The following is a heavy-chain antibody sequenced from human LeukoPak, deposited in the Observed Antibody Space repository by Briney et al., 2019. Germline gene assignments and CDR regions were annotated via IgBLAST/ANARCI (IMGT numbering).Heavy chain of an antibody. CDR3: AREKYCGGRDCYHHFDY. CDR2: VYYTGNA. J-gene: IGHJ4*02. CDR1: GGPISIAGYY. D-gene: IGHD2-21*01. V-gene: IGHV4-31*03. Sequence: SEPLSLTCTVSGGPISIAGYYWSWIRKLPGEGLEWIGYVYYTGNAYYNPSLKSRASISLDPSNHQFSLRLNSVTAADTAVYYCAREKYCGGRDCYHHFDYWGQGALVIVSS.